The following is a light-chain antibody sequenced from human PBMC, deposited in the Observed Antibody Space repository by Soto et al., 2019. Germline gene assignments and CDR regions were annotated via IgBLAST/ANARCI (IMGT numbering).Light chain of an antibody. J-gene: IGKJ1*01. CDR1: QSVSNNY. CDR3: QQYGSSGT. CDR2: GAS. Sequence: EIVLTQSPGPLSLSPGELATLSCRASQSVSNNYLAWYQQKPGQAPRLLIYGASNRATGIPDRFSGSGSGTYFTLTISRLAHEDFAVYYCQQYGSSGTFGQGTKVEIK. V-gene: IGKV3-20*01.